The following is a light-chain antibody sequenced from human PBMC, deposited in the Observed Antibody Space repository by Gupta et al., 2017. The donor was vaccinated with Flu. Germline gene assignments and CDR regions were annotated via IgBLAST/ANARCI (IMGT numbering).Light chain of an antibody. V-gene: IGLV3-21*03. Sequence: SYVLTQPPSVSVAPGKTARITCGGNNIGSKSVHWYQQKPGQAPGLVVYDDSDRPSGIPERFSGSNSGTTATLVISRVEAGEEADYYWQVWDSCREHVVFGGGTKMTVL. J-gene: IGLJ2*01. CDR2: DDS. CDR1: NIGSKS. CDR3: QVWDSCREHVV.